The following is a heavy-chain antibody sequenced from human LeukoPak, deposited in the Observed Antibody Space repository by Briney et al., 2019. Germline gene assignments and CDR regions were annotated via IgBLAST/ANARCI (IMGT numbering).Heavy chain of an antibody. CDR2: IYYSGST. CDR3: ACSGIQWGDYNYMDV. J-gene: IGHJ6*03. V-gene: IGHV4-59*08. CDR1: GGSISSYY. D-gene: IGHD1-26*01. Sequence: PSETLSLTCTVSGGSISSYYWSWIRQPPGKGLEWIGYIYYSGSTNYNPSLKSRVTISVDTSKNQFSLKLSSVTAEDTAVYYCACSGIQWGDYNYMDVWGKGTTVTVSS.